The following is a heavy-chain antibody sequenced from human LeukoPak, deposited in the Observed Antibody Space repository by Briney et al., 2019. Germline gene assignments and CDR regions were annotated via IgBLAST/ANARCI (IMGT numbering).Heavy chain of an antibody. D-gene: IGHD2-15*01. J-gene: IGHJ3*02. CDR1: GYTFTGYY. CDR2: INPNSGGT. CDR3: AREGIDRYCSGGSCYHDAFDI. V-gene: IGHV1-2*02. Sequence: GASVKVSCKASGYTFTGYYMHWVRQAPGQGLEWMGWINPNSGGTNYAQKFQGRVTMTRDTSISTAYMELSRLRSGDTAVYYCAREGIDRYCSGGSCYHDAFDIWGQGTMVTVSS.